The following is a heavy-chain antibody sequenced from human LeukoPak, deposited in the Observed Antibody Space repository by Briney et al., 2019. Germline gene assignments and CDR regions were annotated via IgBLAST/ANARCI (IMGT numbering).Heavy chain of an antibody. CDR3: AKGAYDYIEMGYFDY. Sequence: PGGSLRLSCAASGFSFISYGMHWVRQAPGKGLEWVGVISDDGRSKDYADSVKGRFTISRDSSKNTLYLQMNSLRAEDMAVYYCAKGAYDYIEMGYFDYWGQGTLVTVSS. D-gene: IGHD5-12*01. CDR1: GFSFISYG. CDR2: ISDDGRSK. V-gene: IGHV3-30*18. J-gene: IGHJ4*02.